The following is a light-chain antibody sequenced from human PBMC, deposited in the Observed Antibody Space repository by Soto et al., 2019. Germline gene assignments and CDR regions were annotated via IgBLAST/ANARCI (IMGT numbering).Light chain of an antibody. J-gene: IGKJ5*01. CDR2: RTS. CDR3: QHRRNRPT. Sequence: EIVMTQSPATLSVSPGERATLSCRASQSISSNLAWYQQKPGQAPRLLMFRTSSRATGIPARLSGSGSGTEFTLTISSLEPEDFAVYYCQHRRNRPTFGQGTGLEI. V-gene: IGKV3-11*01. CDR1: QSISSN.